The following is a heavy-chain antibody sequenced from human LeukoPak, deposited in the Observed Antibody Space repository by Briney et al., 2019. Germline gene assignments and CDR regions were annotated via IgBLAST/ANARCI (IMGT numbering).Heavy chain of an antibody. J-gene: IGHJ4*02. CDR3: ARESSWGNFDY. CDR2: IYHSGGT. V-gene: IGHV4-59*01. D-gene: IGHD7-27*01. Sequence: PSETLSLTCTVSGGSISSNYWSWIRQPPGRGLEWIGYIYHSGGTNYNPSLKSRVTISADTSKNQFSLKLSYVTAADTAVYFCARESSWGNFDYWGQGTLVTVSS. CDR1: GGSISSNY.